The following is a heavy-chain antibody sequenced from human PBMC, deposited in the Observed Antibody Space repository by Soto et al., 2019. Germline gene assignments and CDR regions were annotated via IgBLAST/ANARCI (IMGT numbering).Heavy chain of an antibody. J-gene: IGHJ4*02. V-gene: IGHV4-31*03. CDR3: ARDWGSSGWPN. CDR1: GHSLSSGGYY. D-gene: IGHD6-19*01. CDR2: IYFTGTT. Sequence: SETLSLTCTVSGHSLSSGGYYWSWIRQHPGKGLEWVGYIYFTGTTLYNPSLKSRLAISVDTSKNQFSLKLTSVTAADTVVYYCARDWGSSGWPNWGQGVLVTVS.